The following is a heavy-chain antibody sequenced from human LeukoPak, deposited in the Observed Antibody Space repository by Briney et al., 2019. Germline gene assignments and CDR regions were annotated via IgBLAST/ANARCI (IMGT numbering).Heavy chain of an antibody. D-gene: IGHD3-16*01. J-gene: IGHJ4*02. CDR3: AKDKSTRRGIDY. CDR1: GFTFSTYW. V-gene: IGHV3-7*03. CDR2: IKQDGSEK. Sequence: GGSLRLSCAASGFTFSTYWMSWVRQAPGKGLEWVGNIKQDGSEKYYVDSVKGRFTISRDNAKNSLYLQMNSLRAEDAALYYCAKDKSTRRGIDYWGQGTLVTVSS.